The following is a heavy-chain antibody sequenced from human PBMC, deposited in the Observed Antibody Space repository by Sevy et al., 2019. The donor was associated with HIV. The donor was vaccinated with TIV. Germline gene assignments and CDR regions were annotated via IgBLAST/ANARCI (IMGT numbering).Heavy chain of an antibody. CDR3: ARGVRGPGVRITFGGVKYGFDF. Sequence: SETLSLTCTVSGGSITTADYYWSWIRQTPGKGLEWIGYIHHTGNTYYNPSLKSRVGSISVDTSRNQFSLTLNSMTAADTAVYYCARGVRGPGVRITFGGVKYGFDFWGQGRMVTVSS. CDR2: IHHTGNT. J-gene: IGHJ3*01. CDR1: GGSITTADYY. V-gene: IGHV4-30-4*01. D-gene: IGHD3-16*01.